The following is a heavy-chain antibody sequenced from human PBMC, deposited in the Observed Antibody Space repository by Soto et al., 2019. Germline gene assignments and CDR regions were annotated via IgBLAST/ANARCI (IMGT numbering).Heavy chain of an antibody. V-gene: IGHV1-2*02. Sequence: ASVKVSCKSSGYNFTGYYMNWVRQAPGQGLEWMGWTNPNSGGTNYAQKFQGRVTMTRDTSISTAYMELSRLRSDDTAVYYCARAFDDSSGYYGGLGYWGQGTLVTVSS. J-gene: IGHJ4*02. CDR3: ARAFDDSSGYYGGLGY. CDR1: GYNFTGYY. CDR2: TNPNSGGT. D-gene: IGHD3-22*01.